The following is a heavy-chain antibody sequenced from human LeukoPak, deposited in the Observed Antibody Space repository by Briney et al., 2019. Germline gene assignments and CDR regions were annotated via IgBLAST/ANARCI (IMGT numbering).Heavy chain of an antibody. Sequence: PGGSLRLSCSASGFTFGDFAMHWFRQAPGKGLEGVGFVRSKTYGGTAIYAASVMGRFVLSRDDSKGIAYLQMTSLKTGDTAVYFCTREFYDIFPGREFYFDYWGQGSHVSVSS. V-gene: IGHV3-49*03. CDR3: TREFYDIFPGREFYFDY. J-gene: IGHJ4*02. CDR1: GFTFGDFA. CDR2: VRSKTYGGTA. D-gene: IGHD3-9*01.